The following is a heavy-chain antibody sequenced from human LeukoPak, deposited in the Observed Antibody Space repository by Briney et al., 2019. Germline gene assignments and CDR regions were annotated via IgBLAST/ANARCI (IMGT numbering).Heavy chain of an antibody. CDR3: AKGLFPAPMTTVTTPLDY. J-gene: IGHJ4*02. CDR1: GFPFVDYP. CDR2: ISWNSGSI. V-gene: IGHV3-9*01. Sequence: PGRSLRLSCAASGFPFVDYPMPWVRKAPGKGLKWASGISWNSGSIGYADSGKGRFTSSRDNAKTSLYLKMTSLRVRAPALYNGAKGLFPAPMTTVTTPLDYWGQGTLVTVSS. D-gene: IGHD4-17*01.